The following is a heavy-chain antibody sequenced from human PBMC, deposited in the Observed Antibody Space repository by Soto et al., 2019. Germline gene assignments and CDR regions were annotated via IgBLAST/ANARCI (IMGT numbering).Heavy chain of an antibody. D-gene: IGHD1-1*01. CDR1: GYTLTELS. Sequence: ASVKGSCKGSGYTLTELSMDWGRQAPGKGLEWMGGFDPEDGETIYAQKFQGRVTMTEDTSTDTAYMELSSLRSEDTAVYYCARVLDASLQNGLDFWGQGILVTVSS. J-gene: IGHJ4*02. CDR2: FDPEDGET. CDR3: ARVLDASLQNGLDF. V-gene: IGHV1-24*01.